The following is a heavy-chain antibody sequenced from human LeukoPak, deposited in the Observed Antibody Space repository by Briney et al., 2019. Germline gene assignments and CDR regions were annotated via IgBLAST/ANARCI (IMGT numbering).Heavy chain of an antibody. CDR3: ARGSPSYAQWHFDL. Sequence: ASVKVSCKASGYTFTTYGITWVRQAPGQGLEWMGWISTDNGNTNYAQKLQGRVTMTTDTSTSTAYMELRSLRSDDTAVYYCARGSPSYAQWHFDLWGRGTLVTVSS. V-gene: IGHV1-18*01. CDR2: ISTDNGNT. J-gene: IGHJ2*01. CDR1: GYTFTTYG. D-gene: IGHD2/OR15-2a*01.